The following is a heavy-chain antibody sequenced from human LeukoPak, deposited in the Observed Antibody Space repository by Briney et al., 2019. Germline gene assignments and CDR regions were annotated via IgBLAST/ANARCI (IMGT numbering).Heavy chain of an antibody. CDR3: ARETYYYDSSALMEGGYFDP. V-gene: IGHV4-30-4*01. Sequence: PSGTLSLTCTVSGGSISSGDYYWSWIRQPPGKGLEWIGYIYYSGSTYYNPSLKSRVTISVDTSKNQFSLKLSSVTAADTAVYYCARETYYYDSSALMEGGYFDPWGRGTLVTVSS. D-gene: IGHD3-22*01. J-gene: IGHJ2*01. CDR2: IYYSGST. CDR1: GGSISSGDYY.